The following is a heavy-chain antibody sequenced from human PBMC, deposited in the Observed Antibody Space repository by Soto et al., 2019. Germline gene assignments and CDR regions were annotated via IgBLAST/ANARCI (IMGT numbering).Heavy chain of an antibody. CDR2: IYSSGTT. CDR1: AGSISTHY. CDR3: TRAGIAGYYYALDV. J-gene: IGHJ6*02. V-gene: IGHV4-4*07. Sequence: PSETLSLICTVSAGSISTHYWSWIRQPAGKGLEWIGRIYSSGTTNYNPSLKSRVTMSVDPSKNQFSLRLSSVTAADTAVYYCTRAGIAGYYYALDVWGQGTTVTVSS. D-gene: IGHD6-13*01.